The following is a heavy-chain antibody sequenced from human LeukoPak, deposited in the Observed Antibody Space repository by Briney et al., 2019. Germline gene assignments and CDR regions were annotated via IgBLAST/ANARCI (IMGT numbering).Heavy chain of an antibody. V-gene: IGHV1-18*01. Sequence: GASVKVSCKASGYTFTIYGITWVRQAPGQGLERMGWISAYNGNTNYAQKLQGRVTMTTDTSTSTAYMELRSLRSDDTAVYYCARAQNYDRLLSGAFDIWGQGTMVTVSS. CDR3: ARAQNYDRLLSGAFDI. CDR1: GYTFTIYG. D-gene: IGHD3-9*01. CDR2: ISAYNGNT. J-gene: IGHJ3*02.